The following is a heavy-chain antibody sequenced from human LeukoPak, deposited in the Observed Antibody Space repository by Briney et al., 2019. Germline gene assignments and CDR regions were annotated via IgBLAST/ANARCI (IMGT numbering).Heavy chain of an antibody. V-gene: IGHV1-46*01. Sequence: GASVKVSCKASGYTFTSYYMHWVRQAPGQGLEWMGVSNPSGGSTSYAQKFQGRGTMTRYMSTSTIYRELSSLRSDDTAVYHCTFRGIPNAHYYFDYWGKGTLVTVSS. CDR1: GYTFTSYY. J-gene: IGHJ4*02. D-gene: IGHD2-21*01. CDR3: TFRGIPNAHYYFDY. CDR2: SNPSGGST.